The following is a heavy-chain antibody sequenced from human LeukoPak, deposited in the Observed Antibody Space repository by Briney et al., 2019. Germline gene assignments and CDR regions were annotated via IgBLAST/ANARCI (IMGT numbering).Heavy chain of an antibody. CDR3: AREGGFYRPLDY. V-gene: IGHV4-4*02. J-gene: IGHJ4*02. D-gene: IGHD6-25*01. CDR2: VHLDGRT. CDR1: GVSVTSTNW. Sequence: SETLSLTCDVSGVSVTSTNWWTWFRQPPGKVLEWFGEVHLDGRTNYNPSLKSRLVMSADLPENHISLKLTSVTAADTAVYYCAREGGFYRPLDYSGQGTLVTVSS.